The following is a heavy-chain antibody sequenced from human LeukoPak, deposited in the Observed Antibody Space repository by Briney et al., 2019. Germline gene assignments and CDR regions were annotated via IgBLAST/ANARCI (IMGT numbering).Heavy chain of an antibody. V-gene: IGHV3-21*01. CDR1: GFTFSSYS. D-gene: IGHD1-14*01. CDR2: ISSSSSYI. J-gene: IGHJ4*02. CDR3: ARDRNTVFGY. Sequence: AGSLTLSCAASGFTFSSYSMNWVRQAPGKGLEWVSSISSSSSYIYYADSVKGRFTISRDNAKNSLYLQMNSLRAEDTAVYYCARDRNTVFGYWGQGTLVTVSS.